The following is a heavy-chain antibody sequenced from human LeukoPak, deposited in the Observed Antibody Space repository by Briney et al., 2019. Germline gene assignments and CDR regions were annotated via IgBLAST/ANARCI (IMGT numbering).Heavy chain of an antibody. Sequence: GGSLRLSCAASGFIFSDAWMSWVRQAPGKGLEWVGRFKSKADGGTTDYAAPVKGRFTISRDDSKNTLYLQMNSLKTEDTAVYYCTAGLLRPFDWLFPYYFDYWGQGTLVTVSS. J-gene: IGHJ4*02. CDR1: GFIFSDAW. CDR3: TAGLLRPFDWLFPYYFDY. CDR2: FKSKADGGTT. V-gene: IGHV3-15*01. D-gene: IGHD3-9*01.